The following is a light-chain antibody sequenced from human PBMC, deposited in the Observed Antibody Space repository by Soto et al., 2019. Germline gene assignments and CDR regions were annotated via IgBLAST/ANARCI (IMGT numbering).Light chain of an antibody. J-gene: IGKJ4*01. CDR1: QSVSSN. Sequence: EIAMTQSPATLSVSPGERATLSCRASQSVSSNLAWYQQKPGQVPRLLISGASTRATGIPARFSGSGSGTEFTLTISSLQSEDFAVYYCQQYNNWPLTFGGGTKVEIK. CDR3: QQYNNWPLT. CDR2: GAS. V-gene: IGKV3-15*01.